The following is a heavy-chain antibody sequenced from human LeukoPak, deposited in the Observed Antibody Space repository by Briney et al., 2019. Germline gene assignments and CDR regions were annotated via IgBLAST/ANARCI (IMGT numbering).Heavy chain of an antibody. CDR2: ISSSSSTI. CDR3: ARFKTYYDFWSGYYYFDY. D-gene: IGHD3-3*01. Sequence: PGGSLRLSCAASGFTFSSYSMNWVRQAPGRGLEWVSYISSSSSTIYYADSVKGRFTISRDNAKNSLYLQMNSLRAEDTAVYYCARFKTYYDFWSGYYYFDYWGQGTLVTVSS. V-gene: IGHV3-48*01. CDR1: GFTFSSYS. J-gene: IGHJ4*02.